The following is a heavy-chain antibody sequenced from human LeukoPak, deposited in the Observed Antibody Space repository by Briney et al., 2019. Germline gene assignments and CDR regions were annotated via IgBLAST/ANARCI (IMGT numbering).Heavy chain of an antibody. Sequence: ASVKVSCKASGGTFSSYAISWVRQAPGQGLEWMGRIIPIFGIANYAQKFQGRVTITGDKSTSTAYMELSSLRSEDTAVYYCARESEQQLVDYWGQGTLVTVSS. CDR2: IIPIFGIA. CDR1: GGTFSSYA. D-gene: IGHD6-13*01. V-gene: IGHV1-69*04. J-gene: IGHJ4*02. CDR3: ARESEQQLVDY.